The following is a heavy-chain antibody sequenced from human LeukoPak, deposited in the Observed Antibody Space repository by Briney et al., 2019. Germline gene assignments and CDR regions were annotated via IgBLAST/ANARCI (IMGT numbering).Heavy chain of an antibody. D-gene: IGHD3-10*01. CDR1: GDSISTYC. CDR2: IYTSGST. J-gene: IGHJ6*02. CDR3: ARGAELFENYYYYGMDV. Sequence: SETLSLTCTVSGDSISTYCWSWIRQPAGKGLEWIGRIYTSGSTNYNPSLKSRVTMSVDTSKNQFSLKLSSVTAADTAVYYCARGAELFENYYYYGMDVWGQGTTVTVSS. V-gene: IGHV4-4*07.